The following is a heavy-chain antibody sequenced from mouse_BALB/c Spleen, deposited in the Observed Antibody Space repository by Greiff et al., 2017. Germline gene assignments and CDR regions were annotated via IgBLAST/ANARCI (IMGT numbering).Heavy chain of an antibody. V-gene: IGHV5-17*02. J-gene: IGHJ3*01. CDR1: GFTFSSFG. D-gene: IGHD1-1*01. Sequence: EVQVVESGGGLVQPGGSRKLSCAASGFTFSSFGMHWVRQAPEKGLEWVAYISSGSSTIYYADTVKGRFTISRDNPKNTLFLQMTSLRSEDTAMYYCARDTTVVAPFAYWGQGTLVTVSA. CDR3: ARDTTVVAPFAY. CDR2: ISSGSSTI.